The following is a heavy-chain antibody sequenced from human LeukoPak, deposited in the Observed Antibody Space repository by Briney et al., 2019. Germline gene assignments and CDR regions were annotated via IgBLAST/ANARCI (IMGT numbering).Heavy chain of an antibody. CDR1: GFTFDNFA. CDR2: ITWNSRVK. J-gene: IGHJ4*02. Sequence: GGSLRLSCAASGFTFDNFAMHWVRQAPGKGLEWVPGITWNSRVKTYTPSVKGRFTISRDNAKNSLYLQMNSLRAEDTAVYYCARDSKTVGYFDYWGQGTLVTVSS. V-gene: IGHV3-9*01. D-gene: IGHD4-11*01. CDR3: ARDSKTVGYFDY.